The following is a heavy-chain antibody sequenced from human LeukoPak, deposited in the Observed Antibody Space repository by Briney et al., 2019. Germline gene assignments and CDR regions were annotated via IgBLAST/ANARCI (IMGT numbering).Heavy chain of an antibody. V-gene: IGHV4-59*08. CDR3: LGSRSKGPFDS. D-gene: IGHD2-2*01. CDR2: IHYIGIT. CDR1: GGSIINYY. J-gene: IGHJ5*01. Sequence: PSETLTPTCSISGGSIINYYWNWIRQSPGKGLEWIGYIHYIGITNYNASLKGRVTISEDTSKNRFSLKLTDVTAADTAVYYFLGSRSKGPFDSWGQGTLVTVSS.